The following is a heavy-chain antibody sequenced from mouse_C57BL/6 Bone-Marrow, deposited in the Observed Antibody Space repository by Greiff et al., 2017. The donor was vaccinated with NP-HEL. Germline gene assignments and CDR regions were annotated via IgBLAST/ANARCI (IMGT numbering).Heavy chain of an antibody. Sequence: VQLQQSGPELVKPGASVKISCKASGYTFTDYYMNWVKQSHGKSLEWIGDINPNNGGTSYNQKFKGKATLTVDKSSSTAYMELRSLTSEDSAVYYCAREGYDDAMDYWGQGTSVTVSS. CDR2: INPNNGGT. CDR3: AREGYDDAMDY. D-gene: IGHD2-2*01. J-gene: IGHJ4*01. CDR1: GYTFTDYY. V-gene: IGHV1-26*01.